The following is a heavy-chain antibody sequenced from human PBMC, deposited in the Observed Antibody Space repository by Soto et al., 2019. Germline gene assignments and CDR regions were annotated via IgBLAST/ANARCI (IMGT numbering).Heavy chain of an antibody. Sequence: PSETLSLTCAVYGGSFSSYYWSWIRQPPGKGLEWIGVINHSGSTNYDPSLKSRVTISIDTSKNQVSLTLGSVTAADTAVYYCARGEPRFMEWLLLSEYFDPWGQGTLVTVSS. V-gene: IGHV4-34*01. CDR1: GGSFSSYY. CDR3: ARGEPRFMEWLLLSEYFDP. J-gene: IGHJ5*02. CDR2: INHSGST. D-gene: IGHD3-3*01.